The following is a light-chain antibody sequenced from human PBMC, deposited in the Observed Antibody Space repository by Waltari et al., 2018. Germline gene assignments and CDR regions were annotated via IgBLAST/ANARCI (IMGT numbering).Light chain of an antibody. J-gene: IGKJ3*01. CDR1: QGISNY. CDR3: LQYNSAPFT. V-gene: IGKV1-17*01. CDR2: DAS. Sequence: GHPVTITCRASQGISNYLNWYQQKPGKAPKRLIYDASSLLSGVPSRFSGSGSGTVFTLTISSLQPEDFATYYCLQYNSAPFTFGPGTKLDIK.